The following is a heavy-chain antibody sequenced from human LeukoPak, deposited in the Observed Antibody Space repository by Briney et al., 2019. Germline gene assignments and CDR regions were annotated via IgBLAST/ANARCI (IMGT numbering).Heavy chain of an antibody. V-gene: IGHV3-9*01. CDR3: AKDIEAGYYYGVDV. Sequence: PPGRSLRLSCAASGFTFHEYGVQWVRQAPGKGLEWVSGISWNSGNIGYADSVKGRFTISRDSAKNSLYLQMNSLRVEDTALYFCAKDIEAGYYYGVDVWGQGTTVIVSS. J-gene: IGHJ6*02. CDR2: ISWNSGNI. D-gene: IGHD3-10*01. CDR1: GFTFHEYG.